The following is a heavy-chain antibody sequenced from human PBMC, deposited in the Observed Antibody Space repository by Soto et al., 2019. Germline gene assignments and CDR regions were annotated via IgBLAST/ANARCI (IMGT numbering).Heavy chain of an antibody. D-gene: IGHD6-19*01. CDR3: ARALILSGGHDAFDI. V-gene: IGHV3-7*01. CDR1: GFTFSSYW. Sequence: PGGSLRLSCAASGFTFSSYWMSWVRQAPGKGLEWVANIKQDGSEKYYVDSVKGRFTISRDNAKNSLYLQMNSLRAEDTAVYYCARALILSGGHDAFDIWGQGTMVTVSS. CDR2: IKQDGSEK. J-gene: IGHJ3*02.